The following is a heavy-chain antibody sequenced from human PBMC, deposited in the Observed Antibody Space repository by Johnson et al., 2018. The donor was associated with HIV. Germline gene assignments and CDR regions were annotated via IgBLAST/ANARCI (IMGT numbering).Heavy chain of an antibody. CDR3: ARESTNLYYVDI. CDR2: IKQDGSQK. Sequence: EVQLVESGGGLVQPGGSLRLSCAASGLTFRSYWMNWVRQAPGKGLEWVANIKQDGSQKYYVDSVKGRFTISRDNAKNSLYLQMNSLRAEDTAVYYCARESTNLYYVDIWGQGTMVTVSS. J-gene: IGHJ3*02. D-gene: IGHD3-10*02. V-gene: IGHV3-7*05. CDR1: GLTFRSYW.